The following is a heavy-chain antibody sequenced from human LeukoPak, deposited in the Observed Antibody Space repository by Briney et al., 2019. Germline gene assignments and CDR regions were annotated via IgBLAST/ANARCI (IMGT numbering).Heavy chain of an antibody. V-gene: IGHV3-23*01. CDR1: GFAFNTYA. Sequence: GASLRLSCAASGFAFNTYAMIWVRQAPGKGLERVSAIGGSGTSTFSADSLKDRFIISRDNSKNTLYLQMNSLRAEDTAVYYCAKTSLGHAPYYYTMDVWGQGTTVTVSS. CDR3: AKTSLGHAPYYYTMDV. CDR2: IGGSGTST. J-gene: IGHJ6*02. D-gene: IGHD7-27*01.